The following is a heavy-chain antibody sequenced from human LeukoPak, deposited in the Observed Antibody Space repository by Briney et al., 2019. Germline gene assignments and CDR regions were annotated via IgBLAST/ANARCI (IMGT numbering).Heavy chain of an antibody. CDR1: GFTFSGYA. CDR2: TSGSDGST. CDR3: AKEATGSDYYYYYGMDV. Sequence: GGSLRLSCAASGFTFSGYAMSGVRQAPGKGLEWVSTTSGSDGSTYYADSVKGRFTISRDNSKNALFMQMNSLRADDTAVYYCAKEATGSDYYYYYGMDVWGQGPTVPVSS. V-gene: IGHV3-23*01. J-gene: IGHJ6*02.